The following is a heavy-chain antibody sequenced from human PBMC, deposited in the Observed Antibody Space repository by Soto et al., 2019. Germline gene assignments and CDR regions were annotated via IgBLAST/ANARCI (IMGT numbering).Heavy chain of an antibody. CDR1: GFTVNSDY. D-gene: IGHD4-17*01. CDR3: ARAPLYGGQAY. J-gene: IGHJ4*02. CDR2: IYSGGST. Sequence: EVQLVESGGGLVQPGGSLRLSCAASGFTVNSDYMTWVRQAPGKGLEWVSVIYSGGSTYYTDSVKGRFTISRDNSKNTLALQMNSLRAEDTAGYYCARAPLYGGQAYWGQGTLVTVSS. V-gene: IGHV3-66*01.